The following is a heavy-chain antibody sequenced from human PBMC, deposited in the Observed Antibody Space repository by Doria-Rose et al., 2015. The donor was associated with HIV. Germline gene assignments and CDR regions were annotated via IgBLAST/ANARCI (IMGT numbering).Heavy chain of an antibody. J-gene: IGHJ4*02. D-gene: IGHD6-13*01. V-gene: IGHV1-3*01. CDR3: ARIHSLSSSSLGH. CDR2: LNVGNGDT. Sequence: QRLEWMGWLNVGNGDTRYSRKFQDRVTITSDTSANTGYMALSSLRSEDTAVYYCARIHSLSSSSLGHWGQGTLVTVSS.